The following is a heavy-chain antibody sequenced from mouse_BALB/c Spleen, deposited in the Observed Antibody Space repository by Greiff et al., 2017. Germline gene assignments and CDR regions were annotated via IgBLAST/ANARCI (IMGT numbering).Heavy chain of an antibody. CDR3: ARGNAPFAY. J-gene: IGHJ3*01. Sequence: VQLKESGAELVKPGASVKLSCTASGFNIKDTYMHWVKQRPEQGLEWIGRIDPANGNTKYDPKFQGKATITADTSSNTAYLQLSSLTSEDTAVYYCARGNAPFAYWGQGTLVTVSA. V-gene: IGHV14-3*02. CDR2: IDPANGNT. D-gene: IGHD2-1*01. CDR1: GFNIKDTY.